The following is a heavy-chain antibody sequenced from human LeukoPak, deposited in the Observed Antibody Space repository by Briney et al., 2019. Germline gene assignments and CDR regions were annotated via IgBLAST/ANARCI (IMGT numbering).Heavy chain of an antibody. J-gene: IGHJ6*02. D-gene: IGHD2-2*01. CDR1: GFTFSNYG. CDR3: AKEKGIYCSSIDCSPGMDV. V-gene: IGHV3-30*18. CDR2: ISYDGSNK. Sequence: GGSLTLSCAASGFTFSNYGMHWVRQAPGKGLEWVAVISYDGSNKYYADSVKGRFTFSRDNSKNTLYLQMSSLRAEDTAVYYCAKEKGIYCSSIDCSPGMDVWGQGTTVTVSS.